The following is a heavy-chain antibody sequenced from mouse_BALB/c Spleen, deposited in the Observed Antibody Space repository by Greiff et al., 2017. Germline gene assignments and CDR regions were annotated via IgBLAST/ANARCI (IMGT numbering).Heavy chain of an antibody. D-gene: IGHD2-4*01. J-gene: IGHJ4*01. Sequence: VQLQQSGTVVARPGASVKMSCKASGYTFTSYWMHWVKQRPGQGLEWIGAIYPGNSDTSYNQKFKGKAKLTAVTSTSTAYMELSSLTNEDSAVYYCTRYDYDSYAMDYWGQGTSVTVSS. CDR2: IYPGNSDT. CDR1: GYTFTSYW. V-gene: IGHV1-5*01. CDR3: TRYDYDSYAMDY.